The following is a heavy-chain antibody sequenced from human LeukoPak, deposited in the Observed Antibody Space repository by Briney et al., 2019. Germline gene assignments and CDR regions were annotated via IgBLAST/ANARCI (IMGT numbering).Heavy chain of an antibody. D-gene: IGHD7-27*01. CDR1: RFTFNSYA. CDR3: AKDGGLWVSAHWGDS. V-gene: IGHV3-23*01. Sequence: GGSLRLSCAASRFTFNSYAMSWVRQAPGKGLKWVSTITTGGPNTYYADSVKGRFTVSRDDSKNTLYLQMNSLRAEDTAVYYCAKDGGLWVSAHWGDSWGRGTLVTVSS. J-gene: IGHJ4*02. CDR2: ITTGGPNT.